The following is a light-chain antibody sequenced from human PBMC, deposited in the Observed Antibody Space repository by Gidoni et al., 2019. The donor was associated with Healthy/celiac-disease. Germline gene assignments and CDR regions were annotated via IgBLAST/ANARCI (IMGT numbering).Light chain of an antibody. CDR1: SSNIGAGYD. V-gene: IGLV1-40*01. Sequence: SVLTQPPSVSGAPGQGVTLSCTGSSSNIGAGYDVNWYQQLPGTAPKLLIYGNSNRPSGVPDRFSGSKSGTSASLAITGLQAEDEADYYCQSYDSSLSGSCVFGTGTKVTVL. CDR3: QSYDSSLSGSCV. CDR2: GNS. J-gene: IGLJ1*01.